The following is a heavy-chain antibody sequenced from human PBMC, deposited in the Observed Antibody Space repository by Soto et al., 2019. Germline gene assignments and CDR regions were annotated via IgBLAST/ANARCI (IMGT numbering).Heavy chain of an antibody. V-gene: IGHV3-9*01. CDR1: GFTFDDYA. D-gene: IGHD3-3*01. Sequence: GGSLRLSCAAPGFTFDDYAMHWVRQAPGKGLEWVSGISWNSGIIDYADSVKGRFTISRDNAKNSLYLQMNSLRAEDTALYYCAKGAMEWLSWFDPWGQGTTVTVSS. CDR2: ISWNSGII. J-gene: IGHJ5*01. CDR3: AKGAMEWLSWFDP.